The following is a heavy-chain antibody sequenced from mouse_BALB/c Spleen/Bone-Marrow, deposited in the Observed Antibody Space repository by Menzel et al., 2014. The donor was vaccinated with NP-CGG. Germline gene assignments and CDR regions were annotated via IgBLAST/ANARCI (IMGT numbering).Heavy chain of an antibody. J-gene: IGHJ2*01. CDR2: ISSGSSTI. D-gene: IGHD3-1*01. V-gene: IGHV5-17*02. CDR1: GFTFSSFG. Sequence: EVQGVESGGGLVQPGGSRKLSCAASGFTFSSFGMHWVRQAPEKGLEWVAYISSGSSTIYYADTVKGRFTISRDNPKNTLFLQMTSLRSEDTAMYYCAREGYSYFDYWGQGTTLTVSS. CDR3: AREGYSYFDY.